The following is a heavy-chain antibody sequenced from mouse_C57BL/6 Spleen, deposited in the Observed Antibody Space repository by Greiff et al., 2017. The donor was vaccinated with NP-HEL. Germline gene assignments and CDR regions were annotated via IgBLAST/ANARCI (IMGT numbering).Heavy chain of an antibody. D-gene: IGHD3-2*02. J-gene: IGHJ4*01. V-gene: IGHV1-26*01. Sequence: EVQLQQSGPELVKPGASVKISCKASGYTFTDYYMNWVKQSHGKSLEWIGDINPNNGGTSYNQKFKGKATLTVDKSSSTAYMELRSLTSEDSAVYYCARYSDSSGLYAMDYWGQGTSVTVSS. CDR2: INPNNGGT. CDR1: GYTFTDYY. CDR3: ARYSDSSGLYAMDY.